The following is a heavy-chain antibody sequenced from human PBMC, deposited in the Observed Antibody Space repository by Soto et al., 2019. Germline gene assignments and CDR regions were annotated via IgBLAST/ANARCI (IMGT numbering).Heavy chain of an antibody. V-gene: IGHV3-23*01. CDR1: GFTFNSYA. D-gene: IGHD6-19*01. J-gene: IGHJ4*02. Sequence: PGGSLRLSCAASGFTFNSYAMTWVRQAPGKGLEWVSSISGGGGGSYYADSVKGRFTVSRDNSKNTLFLQMSSLRADDTAVYYCAKAIDQRLFPPDYWGQGTLVTSPQ. CDR2: ISGGGGGS. CDR3: AKAIDQRLFPPDY.